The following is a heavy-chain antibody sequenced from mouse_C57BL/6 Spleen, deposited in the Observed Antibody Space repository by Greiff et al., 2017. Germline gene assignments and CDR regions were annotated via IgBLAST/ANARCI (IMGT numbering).Heavy chain of an antibody. V-gene: IGHV1-26*01. CDR3: ARRGGYAAWFAY. CDR1: GYTFTDYY. D-gene: IGHD2-2*01. Sequence: EVQLQQSGPELVKPGASVKISCKASGYTFTDYYMNWVKQSHGKSLEWIGDINPNNGGTSYNQKFKGKATLTVDQSSSTAYMELRSLTSEDSAVYYCARRGGYAAWFAYWGQGTLVTVSA. CDR2: INPNNGGT. J-gene: IGHJ3*01.